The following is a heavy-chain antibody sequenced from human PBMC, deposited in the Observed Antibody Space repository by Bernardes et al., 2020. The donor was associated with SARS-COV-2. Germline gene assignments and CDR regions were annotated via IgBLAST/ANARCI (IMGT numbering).Heavy chain of an antibody. V-gene: IGHV3-30-3*01. J-gene: IGHJ6*02. CDR2: ISYDGSNE. D-gene: IGHD3-3*01. CDR1: GFTFSSYA. CDR3: ARESYGFWSGPPAGGMDV. Sequence: GGSLRLSCAASGFTFSSYAMHWVRQAPGKGLEWVALISYDGSNEYYADSVKGRFTISRDNSKNTLYLQMNSLRTEDTAVFYCARESYGFWSGPPAGGMDVWGQGTTVTVSS.